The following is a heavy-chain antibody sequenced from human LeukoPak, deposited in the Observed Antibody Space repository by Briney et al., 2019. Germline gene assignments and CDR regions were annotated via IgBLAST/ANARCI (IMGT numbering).Heavy chain of an antibody. Sequence: PSQTLSLTCTVSGGSISSGGYYWSWIRQHPGKGLEWIGYIYYSGSTYYNPSLKSRVTISVDTSKNQFSLKLSSVTAADTAVYYCARVQYDYVWGSYRYIDDYWGQGTLVTVSS. CDR1: GGSISSGGYY. D-gene: IGHD3-16*02. V-gene: IGHV4-31*03. J-gene: IGHJ4*02. CDR2: IYYSGST. CDR3: ARVQYDYVWGSYRYIDDY.